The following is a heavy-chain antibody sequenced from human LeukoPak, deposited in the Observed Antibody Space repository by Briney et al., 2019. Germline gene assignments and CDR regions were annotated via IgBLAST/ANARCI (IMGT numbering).Heavy chain of an antibody. J-gene: IGHJ6*02. Sequence: GGSLRLSCAASGFTFSNYGMHWVRQAPGKGLEWVAVISYDGSSKSYADSVNGRFTISRDSSGNTLYLQMNSLRAEDTAVYYCARRSAASGRVYYAMDVWGQGTTVTVSS. D-gene: IGHD6-13*01. CDR3: ARRSAASGRVYYAMDV. V-gene: IGHV3-30*03. CDR2: ISYDGSSK. CDR1: GFTFSNYG.